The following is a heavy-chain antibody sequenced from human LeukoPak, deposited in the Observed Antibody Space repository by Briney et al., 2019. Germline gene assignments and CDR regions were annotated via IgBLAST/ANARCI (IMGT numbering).Heavy chain of an antibody. CDR2: IHHSGGS. Sequence: SETLSLTCAVSGGSISNSNWWTWVRQPPGEGLKWIGEIHHSGGSNYNPSLKSRVTISVDTSKNQFSLKLSSVTAADTALYYCARVYCGSDSCHYFDYWGQGTLVTVSS. D-gene: IGHD2-21*02. J-gene: IGHJ4*02. CDR1: GGSISNSNW. CDR3: ARVYCGSDSCHYFDY. V-gene: IGHV4-4*02.